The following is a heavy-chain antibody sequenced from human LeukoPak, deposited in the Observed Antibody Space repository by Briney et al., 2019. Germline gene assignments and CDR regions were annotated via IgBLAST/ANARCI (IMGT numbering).Heavy chain of an antibody. CDR2: IYSGGST. CDR1: GFTVSSNY. D-gene: IGHD6-13*01. Sequence: GGSLRLSCAASGFTVSSNYMSWVRQAPGKGLEWVSVIYSGGSTYYADSVKGRFTISRDNSKNALYLQMNSLRAEDTAVYYCARAAGKKYFQHWGQGTLVTVPS. CDR3: ARAAGKKYFQH. J-gene: IGHJ1*01. V-gene: IGHV3-66*01.